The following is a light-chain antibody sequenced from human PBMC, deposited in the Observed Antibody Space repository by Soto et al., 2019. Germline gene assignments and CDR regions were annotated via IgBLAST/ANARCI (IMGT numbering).Light chain of an antibody. CDR2: EVS. V-gene: IGLV2-14*01. CDR1: SSDIGSFNY. Sequence: QSVLTQPAAVSGSPGQSITISCTGSSSDIGSFNYVSWYQHHPGKAPKLLIYEVSNRPSGVSNRFSGSKSGNTASLTISGLQAADEAEYYCSSYTSSITGGLVFGGGTKLTVL. CDR3: SSYTSSITGGLV. J-gene: IGLJ2*01.